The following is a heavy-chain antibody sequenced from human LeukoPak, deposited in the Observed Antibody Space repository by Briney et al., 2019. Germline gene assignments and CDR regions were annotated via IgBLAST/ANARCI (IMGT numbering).Heavy chain of an antibody. V-gene: IGHV3-15*01. CDR1: GFTFSNAW. CDR2: IKSKTDGGTT. D-gene: IGHD3-10*01. Sequence: GGSLRLSCAASGFTFSNAWMSWVRQAPGKGLEWVGRIKSKTDGGTTDYAAPVKGRFTISRDDSKNPLYLQMNSLKTEDTAVYYCTTDARITMVRGVIAYFDYWGQGTLVTVSS. J-gene: IGHJ4*02. CDR3: TTDARITMVRGVIAYFDY.